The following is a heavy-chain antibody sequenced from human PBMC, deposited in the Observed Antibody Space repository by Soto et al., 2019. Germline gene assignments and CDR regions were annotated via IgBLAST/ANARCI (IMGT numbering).Heavy chain of an antibody. CDR3: ARGSEAANYLGY. V-gene: IGHV1-46*03. J-gene: IGHJ4*02. CDR1: GYTFTSYY. CDR2: IKPSGGST. Sequence: QVQLVQSGAEVKKPGASVKVSCKASGYTFTSYYMHWVRQAPGQGLEWMGIIKPSGGSTSYGQKCQGRVTMTRDTSTSTVYMELSSLGSEDTAVYYCARGSEAANYLGYWGQGTLVTVSS. D-gene: IGHD6-13*01.